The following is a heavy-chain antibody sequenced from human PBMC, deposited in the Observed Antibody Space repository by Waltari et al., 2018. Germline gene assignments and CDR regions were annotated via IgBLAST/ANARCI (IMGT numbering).Heavy chain of an antibody. D-gene: IGHD5-12*01. Sequence: QVQLQESGPGLVKPSQTLSLTCTVSGGSISSGSYYWSWIRQPAGKGLEWIGYIYTSGSTNYNPSLKGRVTISVDTSKNQFSLKLSSVTAADTAVYYCARGGDGYNPRWFDPWGQGTLVTVSS. CDR2: IYTSGST. J-gene: IGHJ5*02. CDR1: GGSISSGSYY. CDR3: ARGGDGYNPRWFDP. V-gene: IGHV4-61*09.